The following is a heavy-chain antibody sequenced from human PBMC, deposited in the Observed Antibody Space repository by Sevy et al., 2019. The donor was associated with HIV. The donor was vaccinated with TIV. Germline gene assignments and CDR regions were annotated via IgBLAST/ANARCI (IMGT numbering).Heavy chain of an antibody. CDR1: GGSFSGYY. CDR2: INHSGST. Sequence: SETLSLTCAVYGGSFSGYYWSWIRQPPGKGLEWIGEINHSGSTNYTPSLKSAVTISVDTSKNQFSLKLSSVTAADTAVYYCARGWYYYYYMDVWGKGTTVTVSS. CDR3: ARGWYYYYYMDV. V-gene: IGHV4-34*01. J-gene: IGHJ6*03.